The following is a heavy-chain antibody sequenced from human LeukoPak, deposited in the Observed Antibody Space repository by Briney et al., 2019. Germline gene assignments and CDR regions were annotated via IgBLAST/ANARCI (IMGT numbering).Heavy chain of an antibody. D-gene: IGHD3-22*01. CDR1: GGSISSGDYY. J-gene: IGHJ4*02. CDR3: ARAGWGYYDSSGYSSPIFDY. V-gene: IGHV4-30-4*01. Sequence: SQTLSLTCTVSGGSISSGDYYWSWIRQPPGKGLEWIGYIYYSGSTYHNPSLKSRVTISVDTSKNQFSLKLSSVTAADTAVYYCARAGWGYYDSSGYSSPIFDYWGQGTLVTVSS. CDR2: IYYSGST.